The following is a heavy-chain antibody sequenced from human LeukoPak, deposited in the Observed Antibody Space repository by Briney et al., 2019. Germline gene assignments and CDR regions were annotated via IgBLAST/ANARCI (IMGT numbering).Heavy chain of an antibody. J-gene: IGHJ4*02. D-gene: IGHD3-22*01. Sequence: ASVKVSCKASGYTFTSYGFTWVRQAPGQGLEWMGWISAYNGNTNYAQKVQGRVTMTTDTSTSTAYMELRSLRFDDTAVYFCARDSSGYDSTAYYGDYWGQGTLVTVSS. CDR1: GYTFTSYG. CDR3: ARDSSGYDSTAYYGDY. V-gene: IGHV1-18*01. CDR2: ISAYNGNT.